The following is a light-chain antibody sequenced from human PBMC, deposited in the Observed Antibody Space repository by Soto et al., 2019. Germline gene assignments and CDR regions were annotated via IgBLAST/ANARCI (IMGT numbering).Light chain of an antibody. V-gene: IGKV1-27*01. Sequence: DIQMTQSPSSLSASVGDRVTITYRASQGISNYLASYQQKPGKVPKLLIYAASTLQLVFPSRFSGSGSGTDFTLTISSLHPEDVATYYCQKYIRAPWTFGQCNKVEVK. CDR3: QKYIRAPWT. J-gene: IGKJ1*01. CDR1: QGISNY. CDR2: AAS.